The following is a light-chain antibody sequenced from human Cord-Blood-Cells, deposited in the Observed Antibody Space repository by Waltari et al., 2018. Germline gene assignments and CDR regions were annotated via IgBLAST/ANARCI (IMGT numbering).Light chain of an antibody. V-gene: IGLV2-23*01. Sequence: QSALTQPASVSGSPGQSITISCTGTSSDVGSYNLVSWYQQHQGKAPKLMIYEGSKRPAGVSNRFSGANSSNTASLTISGLQAEDEADYYCCSYAGSSTWVFGGGTKLTVL. CDR1: SSDVGSYNL. CDR2: EGS. CDR3: CSYAGSSTWV. J-gene: IGLJ3*02.